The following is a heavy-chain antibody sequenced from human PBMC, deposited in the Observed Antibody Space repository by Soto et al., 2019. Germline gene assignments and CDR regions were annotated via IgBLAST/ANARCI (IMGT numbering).Heavy chain of an antibody. Sequence: EVQLLESGGGLVQPGGSLRLSCAASGFTFSSYAMSWVRQAPGKGLEWVSAIGVSSEITSYADSVKGRFTISRDNSKNTLFLQLNSLTAEDTALYYCALMCTVGTCRDFDYWGQGTLVTVSS. CDR1: GFTFSSYA. J-gene: IGHJ4*02. D-gene: IGHD2-8*02. CDR2: IGVSSEIT. CDR3: ALMCTVGTCRDFDY. V-gene: IGHV3-23*01.